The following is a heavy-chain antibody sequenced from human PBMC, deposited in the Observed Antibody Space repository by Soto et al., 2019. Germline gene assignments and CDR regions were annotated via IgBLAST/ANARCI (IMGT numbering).Heavy chain of an antibody. CDR2: VSHDGRNT. V-gene: IGHV3-30*18. J-gene: IGHJ4*02. Sequence: VQLVESGGGVVQPGRSLRLSCAASGFTFSDYAMHWVRQAPGKGLEWVAVVSHDGRNTHYADSVKGRFTITRDSSTSTVSLEMTSLRAGAAAVYYCAKGGRQWLVTSDFNYWGQGALVTVSS. CDR1: GFTFSDYA. D-gene: IGHD6-19*01. CDR3: AKGGRQWLVTSDFNY.